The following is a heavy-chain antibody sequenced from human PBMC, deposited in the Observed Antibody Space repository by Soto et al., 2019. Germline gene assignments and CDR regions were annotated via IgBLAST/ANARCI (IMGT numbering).Heavy chain of an antibody. V-gene: IGHV3-30*18. Sequence: QVQLVESGGGVVQPGRSLRPSCAASGFTFSSYGMHWVRQAPGKGLEWVAVISYDGSNKYYADSVKGRFTISRDNSKNTLYLQMNSLIAEDTAVYYCAKDKLAVAVAAPFDYWGQGTLVTVSS. CDR2: ISYDGSNK. J-gene: IGHJ4*02. D-gene: IGHD6-19*01. CDR1: GFTFSSYG. CDR3: AKDKLAVAVAAPFDY.